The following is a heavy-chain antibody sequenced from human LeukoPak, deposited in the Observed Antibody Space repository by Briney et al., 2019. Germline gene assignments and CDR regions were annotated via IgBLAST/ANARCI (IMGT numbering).Heavy chain of an antibody. V-gene: IGHV4-59*01. CDR1: GGPINDYY. CDR3: ARVYTSGWPRAADV. J-gene: IGHJ6*04. CDR2: IYYSGST. D-gene: IGHD6-19*01. Sequence: SETLSLTCTVSGGPINDYYWTWLRQPPGKGLHWLGHIYYSGSTKYNPSLNNRVTMSVDTSKNQFSLKLDAVTAADTAVYYCARVYTSGWPRAADVWGKGTRVTVSS.